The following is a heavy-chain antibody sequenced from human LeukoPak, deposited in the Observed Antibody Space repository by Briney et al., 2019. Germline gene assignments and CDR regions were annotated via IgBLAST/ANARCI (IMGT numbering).Heavy chain of an antibody. Sequence: GGSLRLSCAASGFTFSSYAMSWVRQAPGKGLEWVSTISGSGDATYYADSVKGRFTISRDNSRNTLYLQMNSLRAEDTALYYCAKDDAFKWFVDNYWGQGTLVTVSS. CDR3: AKDDAFKWFVDNY. D-gene: IGHD3-10*01. CDR1: GFTFSSYA. V-gene: IGHV3-23*01. CDR2: ISGSGDAT. J-gene: IGHJ4*02.